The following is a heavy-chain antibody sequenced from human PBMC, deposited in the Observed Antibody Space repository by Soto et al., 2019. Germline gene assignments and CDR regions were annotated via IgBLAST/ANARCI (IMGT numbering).Heavy chain of an antibody. D-gene: IGHD6-19*01. CDR2: IYYSGST. CDR1: GGSISSGGYY. Sequence: SETLSLTCTVSGGSISSGGYYWSWIRQHPGKGLEWIGYIYYSGSTYYNPSLKSRVTISVDTSKNQFSLKLSSVTAADTAVYYCARVYSSGWYNRRAFAIWGQGTMVTVSS. J-gene: IGHJ3*02. CDR3: ARVYSSGWYNRRAFAI. V-gene: IGHV4-31*03.